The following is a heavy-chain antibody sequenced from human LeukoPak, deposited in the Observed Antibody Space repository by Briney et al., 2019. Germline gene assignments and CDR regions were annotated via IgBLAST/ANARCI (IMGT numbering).Heavy chain of an antibody. V-gene: IGHV1-18*04. D-gene: IGHD6-19*01. Sequence: ASVKVSCKASGYTFTSYGISWVRQAPGQGLEWMGWISAHNGNTNYAQELQGRVTMTTDTSTSTAYMELRSLRSDDTAVYYCARDHSGWYGDWFDPWGQGTLVTVSS. CDR1: GYTFTSYG. J-gene: IGHJ5*02. CDR2: ISAHNGNT. CDR3: ARDHSGWYGDWFDP.